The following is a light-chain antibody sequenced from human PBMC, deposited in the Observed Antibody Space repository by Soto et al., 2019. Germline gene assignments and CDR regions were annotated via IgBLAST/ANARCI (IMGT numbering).Light chain of an antibody. CDR2: AAS. V-gene: IGKV1-39*01. J-gene: IGKJ5*01. CDR3: QQSYSTPSIT. CDR1: QSISSY. Sequence: DIQMTQSPSSLSASVRDRVTITCRASQSISSYLNWYQQKPGKAPKLLIYAASSLQSGVPSRFSGSGSGTDFTLTISSLQPEDFATYYCQQSYSTPSITFCQGTRLEIK.